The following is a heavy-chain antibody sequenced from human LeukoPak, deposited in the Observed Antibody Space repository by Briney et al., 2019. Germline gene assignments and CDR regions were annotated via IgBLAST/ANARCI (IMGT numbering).Heavy chain of an antibody. CDR3: AREPVTYSNSARHNWFDP. Sequence: PSETLSLTCTVSGGSISSSSYYWGWIRQPPGKGLEWIGSIYYSGSTYYNPSLKSRVTISIDTSKNHFSLKLTSVPAADTAVYYCAREPVTYSNSARHNWFDPWGQGTLVTVSS. CDR2: IYYSGST. D-gene: IGHD6-6*01. J-gene: IGHJ5*02. V-gene: IGHV4-39*02. CDR1: GGSISSSSYY.